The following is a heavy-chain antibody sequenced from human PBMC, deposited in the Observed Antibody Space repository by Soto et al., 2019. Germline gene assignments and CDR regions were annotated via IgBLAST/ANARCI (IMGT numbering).Heavy chain of an antibody. J-gene: IGHJ4*02. Sequence: EVQLLESGGGLVQPGGSLRLSCAASGFTFSSYAMTWVRQAPGKGLEWVSAISASGGNTDYADSVKGRFTNFRDNSKNALYLQMNSLRAEDTARYYCAKDGPYSTSWTPDYWGQGMLVTVSS. V-gene: IGHV3-23*01. CDR3: AKDGPYSTSWTPDY. CDR2: ISASGGNT. CDR1: GFTFSSYA. D-gene: IGHD2-2*01.